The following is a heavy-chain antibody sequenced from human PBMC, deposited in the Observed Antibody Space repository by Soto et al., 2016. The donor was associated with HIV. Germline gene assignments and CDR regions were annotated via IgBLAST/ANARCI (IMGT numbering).Heavy chain of an antibody. CDR1: GFTFDDYA. Sequence: EVQLVESGGGVVQPGGSLRLSCAASGFTFDDYAMHWVRQAPGKGLEWVSLISGDGGSTYYADSVKGRFTISRDNSKNSLYLQMNSLRTEDTALYYCAKRLGGPTAMVSDDYWGQGTLVTVSS. CDR2: ISGDGGST. V-gene: IGHV3-43*02. J-gene: IGHJ4*02. D-gene: IGHD5-18*01. CDR3: AKRLGGPTAMVSDDY.